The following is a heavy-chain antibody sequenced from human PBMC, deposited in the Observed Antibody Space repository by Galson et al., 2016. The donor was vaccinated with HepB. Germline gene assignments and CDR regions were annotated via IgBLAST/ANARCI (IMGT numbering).Heavy chain of an antibody. CDR3: ATDGIHTSGWYRS. CDR2: IYPRDSDT. V-gene: IGHV5-51*01. CDR1: GYSFTNYW. J-gene: IGHJ1*01. D-gene: IGHD6-19*01. Sequence: QSGAEVKKPGESLKISCTGSGYSFTNYWIAWVRQMPGKGLEWMGIIYPRDSDTRYSPSFQGQVTISADDSISTAYLQWSSLKASDTAIYYCATDGIHTSGWYRSWGQGTLGTVAS.